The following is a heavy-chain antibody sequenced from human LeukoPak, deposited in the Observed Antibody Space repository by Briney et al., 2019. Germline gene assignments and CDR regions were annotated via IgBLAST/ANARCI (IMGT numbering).Heavy chain of an antibody. Sequence: GGSLRLSCAASGFTFSTYGMHWVRQAPGKGLEWVAVIWFDGSNKYYADSVKGRFTISRDNSKNTLYLQMNSLRAEDTAVYYCATAFKLELSYYYYGMDVWGQGTTVTVSS. CDR1: GFTFSTYG. CDR3: ATAFKLELSYYYYGMDV. CDR2: IWFDGSNK. D-gene: IGHD1-7*01. V-gene: IGHV3-33*01. J-gene: IGHJ6*02.